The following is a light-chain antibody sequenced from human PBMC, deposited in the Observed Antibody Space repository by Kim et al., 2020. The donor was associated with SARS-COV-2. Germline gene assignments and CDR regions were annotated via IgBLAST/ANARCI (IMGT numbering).Light chain of an antibody. CDR1: QGISSY. J-gene: IGKJ2*01. CDR3: QQVNDYPHT. CDR2: TAS. V-gene: IGKV1-9*01. Sequence: SASVGDSVPITCRASQGISSYLAWYQQNPGKAPKLLIHTASTLHSGVPSRFSGRGSGTDFTLTISSLQPEDFATYYCQQVNDYPHTFGQGTKLEI.